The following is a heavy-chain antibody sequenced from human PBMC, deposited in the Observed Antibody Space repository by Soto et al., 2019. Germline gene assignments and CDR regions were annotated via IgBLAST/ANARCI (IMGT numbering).Heavy chain of an antibody. V-gene: IGHV1-18*01. J-gene: IGHJ6*02. Sequence: ASVKVSCKASGYTFTSYGISWVRQAPGQGLEWMGWISAYNGNTNDAQKLQGRVTMTTDTSTSTAYMELRSLRSDDTAVYYCARYSSGGSCSRTVLSYYYYGMDVWGQGATVTVSS. CDR3: ARYSSGGSCSRTVLSYYYYGMDV. D-gene: IGHD2-15*01. CDR2: ISAYNGNT. CDR1: GYTFTSYG.